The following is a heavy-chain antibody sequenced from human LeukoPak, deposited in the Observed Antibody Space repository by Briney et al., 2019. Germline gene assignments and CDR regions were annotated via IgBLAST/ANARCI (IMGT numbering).Heavy chain of an antibody. D-gene: IGHD5-12*01. J-gene: IGHJ6*02. CDR3: ARGGSGYDSFYYYGMDV. CDR1: GGSISSYY. CDR2: IYDSGST. Sequence: SETLSLTCTVSGGSISSYYWSWIRRPPGKGLEWIGYIYDSGSTNYNPSLKSRVTISVGTSKNQFSLKLSSVTAADTAVYYCARGGSGYDSFYYYGMDVWGQGTTVTVSS. V-gene: IGHV4-59*01.